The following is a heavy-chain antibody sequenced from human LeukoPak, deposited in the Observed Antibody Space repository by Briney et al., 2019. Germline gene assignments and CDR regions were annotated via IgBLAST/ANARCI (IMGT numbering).Heavy chain of an antibody. CDR3: ARGGNSGNYAFRY. CDR1: GFSFSEHY. D-gene: IGHD1-26*01. CDR2: TKNKANNYTT. Sequence: PGGSLRLSCAASGFSFSEHYMDWVRQAPGKGLEWVGRTKNKANNYTTDYAASVKDRFTISRDDSKNSLYLQMNSLKTEDTAVYYCARGGNSGNYAFRYWSQGTLVTVSS. V-gene: IGHV3-72*01. J-gene: IGHJ4*02.